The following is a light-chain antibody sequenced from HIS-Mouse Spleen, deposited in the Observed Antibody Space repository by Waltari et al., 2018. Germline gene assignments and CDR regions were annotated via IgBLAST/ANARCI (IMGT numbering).Light chain of an antibody. CDR3: VLYMGSGIWV. CDR2: STN. V-gene: IGLV8-61*01. J-gene: IGLJ3*02. CDR1: SGSVSTRYY. Sequence: QTVVTQEPSFSVSPGGTVPLTCGLSSGSVSTRYYPTGYQQTPGQAPRTLIYSTNTRSSGVPDHFSGSILGNKAALTITGAQADDESDYYCVLYMGSGIWVFGGGTKLTVL.